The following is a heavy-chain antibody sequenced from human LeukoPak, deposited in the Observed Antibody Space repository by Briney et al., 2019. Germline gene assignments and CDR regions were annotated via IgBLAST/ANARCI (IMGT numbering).Heavy chain of an antibody. V-gene: IGHV5-51*01. CDR3: GXHQGQXLVGGEYYYYYMDV. Sequence: GXSLKXSXKGSGYTFTSYWIAWVRQMPGKGLEWMGIIYPDDSDTTYSPSFQGQVTISADKSISTAYLQWSSLKASDTALYYWGXHQGQXLVGGEYYYYYMDVWGKGTTVTVSS. CDR1: GYTFTSYW. CDR2: IYPDDSDT. D-gene: IGHD6-19*01. J-gene: IGHJ6*03.